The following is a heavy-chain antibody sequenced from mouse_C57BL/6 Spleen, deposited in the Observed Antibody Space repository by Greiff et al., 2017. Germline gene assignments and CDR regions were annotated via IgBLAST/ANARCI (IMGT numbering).Heavy chain of an antibody. CDR1: GFSFNTYA. D-gene: IGHD2-4*01. V-gene: IGHV10-1*01. CDR3: VSIYYDYDEGVFDY. Sequence: EVQLVESGGGLVQPKGSLKLSCAASGFSFNTYAMNWVRQAPGKGLEWVARIRSKSNNYATYYADSVKDRFTISRDDSESMLYLQMNNLKTEDTAMYYCVSIYYDYDEGVFDYWGQGTTLTVSS. J-gene: IGHJ2*01. CDR2: IRSKSNNYAT.